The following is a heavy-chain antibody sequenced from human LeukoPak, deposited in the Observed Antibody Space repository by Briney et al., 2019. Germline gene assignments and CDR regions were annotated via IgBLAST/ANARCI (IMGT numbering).Heavy chain of an antibody. J-gene: IGHJ4*02. CDR2: IRYDGSNK. D-gene: IGHD6-19*01. V-gene: IGHV3-30*02. CDR3: AKLTAVAAPFDY. Sequence: GGSLRLSCAASGFTFSSYGMHWVRQAPGKGLEWVAFIRYDGSNKYYADSVKGRFTIPRDNSKNTLYLQMNSLRAEDTAVYYCAKLTAVAAPFDYWGQGTLVTVSS. CDR1: GFTFSSYG.